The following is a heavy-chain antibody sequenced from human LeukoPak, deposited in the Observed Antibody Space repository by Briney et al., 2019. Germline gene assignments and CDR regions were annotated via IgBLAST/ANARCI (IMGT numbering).Heavy chain of an antibody. V-gene: IGHV4-39*01. CDR3: ARQSAGTTNSYYYYYMDV. J-gene: IGHJ6*03. CDR2: IYYSGST. CDR1: GGSISSSNYY. Sequence: PSETLSLTCTVSGGSISSSNYYWGWIRQPPGKGREWIGSIYYSGSTYYNPSLKSRVTISVDTSKNQFSLKLSSVTAADTAVYYCARQSAGTTNSYYYYYMDVWGKGTTVTVSS. D-gene: IGHD1-1*01.